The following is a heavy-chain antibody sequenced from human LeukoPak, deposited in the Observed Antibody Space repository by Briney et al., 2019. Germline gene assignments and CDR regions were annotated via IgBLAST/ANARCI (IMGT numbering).Heavy chain of an antibody. V-gene: IGHV4-59*01. J-gene: IGHJ4*02. CDR1: GGSISSYY. CDR2: IYYSGST. Sequence: SETLSLTCTVSGGSISSYYWSWIRQPPGKGLEWIGYIYYSGSTNYNPSLKSRVTISVDTSKNQFSLKLSSVTAADTAAYYCARVTGEGYFDYWGQGTLVTVSS. CDR3: ARVTGEGYFDY. D-gene: IGHD7-27*01.